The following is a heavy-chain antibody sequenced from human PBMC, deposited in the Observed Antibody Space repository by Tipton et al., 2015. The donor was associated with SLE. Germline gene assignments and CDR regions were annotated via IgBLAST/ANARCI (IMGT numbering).Heavy chain of an antibody. CDR3: AREMWDWGPHWFGP. Sequence: QLVQSGTEVKKPGDSVKVSCKASGYTFTNYGISWVRQAPGQGLEWMGWISAYNGNTNYAQKLQGRVTMTTDTSTSTAYMELRSLRSDDTAVYYCAREMWDWGPHWFGPWGQGTSVTVSS. J-gene: IGHJ5*02. CDR1: GYTFTNYG. V-gene: IGHV1-18*01. CDR2: ISAYNGNT. D-gene: IGHD3/OR15-3a*01.